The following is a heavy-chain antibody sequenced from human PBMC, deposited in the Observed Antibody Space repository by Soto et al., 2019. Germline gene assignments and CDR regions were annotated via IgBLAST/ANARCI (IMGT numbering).Heavy chain of an antibody. D-gene: IGHD1-26*01. CDR1: GGSISSYY. J-gene: IGHJ4*02. Sequence: SETLSLTCTVSGGSISSYYWTWIRQPPGKGLEWIGFIYYSGSTSYNPSLKSRVTISVDTSKNQFSLKLNSVTAADTAVYYCARYNGTYYVYWGQGTLVTVSS. CDR3: ARYNGTYYVY. V-gene: IGHV4-59*01. CDR2: IYYSGST.